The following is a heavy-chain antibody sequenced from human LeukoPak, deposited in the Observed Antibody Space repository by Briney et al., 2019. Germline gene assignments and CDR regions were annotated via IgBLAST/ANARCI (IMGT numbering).Heavy chain of an antibody. CDR3: ARGQVDVTRHADY. CDR1: GFTFSFYS. CDR2: ISGSGETT. J-gene: IGHJ4*02. D-gene: IGHD5-12*01. Sequence: GGSLRLSCAGSGFTFSFYSINWVRQAPGKGLAWVSIISGSGETTFYADSVKGRLTISRDNSKNTVYLQMSSLRAEDTAVYYCARGQVDVTRHADYWGQGTLVTVSS. V-gene: IGHV3-23*01.